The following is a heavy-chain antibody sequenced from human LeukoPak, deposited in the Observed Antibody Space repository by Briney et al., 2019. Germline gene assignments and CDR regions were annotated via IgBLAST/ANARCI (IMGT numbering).Heavy chain of an antibody. V-gene: IGHV1-18*01. D-gene: IGHD6-13*01. CDR3: ARAPPRVTAAGYDY. CDR2: ISAHNGET. CDR1: GYTFTNYG. J-gene: IGHJ4*02. Sequence: ASVTVSYTTSGYTFTNYGISWVGQAPGQGLEWGVWISAHNGETNYAQKVQGRVTVTPDPSTSTAYMELRSLRSDDTAVYYCARAPPRVTAAGYDYWGQGTLVTVSS.